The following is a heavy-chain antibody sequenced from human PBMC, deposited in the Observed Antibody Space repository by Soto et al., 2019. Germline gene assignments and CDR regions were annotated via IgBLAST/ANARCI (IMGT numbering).Heavy chain of an antibody. Sequence: LRLYCAASGFTFHTFAIHWVRQAPGKALEWVALISYDGYNTYYADSVKGRFTISRDNSQNTLYLQMTSLRPDDTGVYYCARVTLGNNLHCSYDLEAWCQGTLVAAS. J-gene: IGHJ3*01. D-gene: IGHD2-21*01. V-gene: IGHV3-30-3*01. CDR3: ARVTLGNNLHCSYDLEA. CDR2: ISYDGYNT. CDR1: GFTFHTFA.